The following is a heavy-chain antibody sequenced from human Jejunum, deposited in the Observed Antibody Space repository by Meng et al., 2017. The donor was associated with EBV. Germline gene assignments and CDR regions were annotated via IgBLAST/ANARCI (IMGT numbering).Heavy chain of an antibody. V-gene: IGHV7-4-1*02. CDR3: ARSYYYESSGYYAGDFDY. CDR1: GYTFTGYA. Sequence: QVQLVQSGSELKKPGXSVKVSFKASGYTFTGYAMNWVRQAPGQGLEWMGWINTNTGNPTYAQGFRGPFVFSLDTSVNTAYLQISSVKAEDTAVYYCARSYYYESSGYYAGDFDYWGQGTLVTVSS. CDR2: INTNTGNP. D-gene: IGHD3-22*01. J-gene: IGHJ4*02.